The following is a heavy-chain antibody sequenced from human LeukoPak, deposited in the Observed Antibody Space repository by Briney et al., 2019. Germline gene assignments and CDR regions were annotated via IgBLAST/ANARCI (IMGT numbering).Heavy chain of an antibody. CDR3: ARDSRSCRSSDCRGDAFDI. J-gene: IGHJ3*02. CDR1: GLAFSSHW. Sequence: GGSLRLSCAVSGLAFSSHWMHWVRQAPGKGLVWVSHVKSDGSSTNYADAVRGRFTISRDNAKNTLYLQMNSLRAEDTAVYYCARDSRSCRSSDCRGDAFDIWGQGTMVTVSS. CDR2: VKSDGSST. V-gene: IGHV3-74*01. D-gene: IGHD6-25*01.